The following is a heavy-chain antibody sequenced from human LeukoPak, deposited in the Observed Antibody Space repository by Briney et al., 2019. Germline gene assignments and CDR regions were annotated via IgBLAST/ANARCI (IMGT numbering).Heavy chain of an antibody. D-gene: IGHD3-10*01. J-gene: IGHJ4*02. CDR3: AKDFSGLESYYGSGSYLHY. CDR1: GFRFSDYG. V-gene: IGHV3-30*18. CDR2: ISYDGSNK. Sequence: GGSLRLPCAASGFRFSDYGMHWVRQAPGKGLEWVAVISYDGSNKYYADSVKGRFTISRDNSKNTLYLQMNSLRAEDTAVYYCAKDFSGLESYYGSGSYLHYWGQGTLVTVSS.